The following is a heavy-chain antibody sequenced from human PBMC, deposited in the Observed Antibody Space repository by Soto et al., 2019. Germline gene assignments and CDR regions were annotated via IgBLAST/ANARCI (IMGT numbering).Heavy chain of an antibody. CDR2: IYYSGST. J-gene: IGHJ6*02. V-gene: IGHV4-39*01. CDR3: ARLGCSSTSCATYYYYYYGMDV. CDR1: GGSISSSSYY. D-gene: IGHD2-2*01. Sequence: SETLSLTCTVSGGSISSSSYYWGWIRQPPGKGLEWIGSIYYSGSTYYNPSLKSRVTISVDTSKNQFSLKLSSVTAADTAVYYCARLGCSSTSCATYYYYYYGMDVWGQGKTVTGSS.